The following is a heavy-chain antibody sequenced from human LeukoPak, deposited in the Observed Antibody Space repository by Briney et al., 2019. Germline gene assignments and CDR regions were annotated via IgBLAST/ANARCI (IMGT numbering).Heavy chain of an antibody. V-gene: IGHV4-4*09. D-gene: IGHD6-19*01. CDR1: GGSISSYY. Sequence: PSETLSLTCTVSGGSISSYYWSWLRQPPGKGLEWIGYIYTSGSTNYNPSLKSRVTISVDTSKNQFSLKLSSVTAADTAVYYCAGTGAVAGTESWFDPWGQGTLVTVSS. J-gene: IGHJ5*02. CDR2: IYTSGST. CDR3: AGTGAVAGTESWFDP.